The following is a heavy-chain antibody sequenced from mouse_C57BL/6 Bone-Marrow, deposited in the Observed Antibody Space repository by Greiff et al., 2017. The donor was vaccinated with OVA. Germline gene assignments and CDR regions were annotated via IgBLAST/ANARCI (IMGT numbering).Heavy chain of an antibody. V-gene: IGHV2-6-1*01. CDR1: GFSLTSYG. CDR2: IWSDGST. Sequence: QVQLKESGPGLVAPSQSLSITCTVSGFSLTSYGVHWVRQPPGKGLEWLVVIWSDGSTTYNSALKSRLSISKDNSKSQVFLKMNSLQTDHTAMYYCARHRTAQATDYYYAMDYWGQGTSVTVSS. CDR3: ARHRTAQATDYYYAMDY. J-gene: IGHJ4*01. D-gene: IGHD3-2*02.